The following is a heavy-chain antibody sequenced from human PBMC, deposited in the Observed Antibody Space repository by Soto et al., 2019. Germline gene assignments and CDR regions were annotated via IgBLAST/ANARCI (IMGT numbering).Heavy chain of an antibody. V-gene: IGHV3-30*18. D-gene: IGHD3-22*01. CDR1: QFTFSSYG. J-gene: IGHJ4*02. CDR3: AKVKNYYDSSGISPWCFDS. Sequence: GGSLRLSCAASQFTFSSYGMHWVRQAPGTGLEWVAVISYDGSNKYNADSGKGRFTNSRDNSKNTLYLQMNSLRAEETAVYYCAKVKNYYDSSGISPWCFDSWGQGTLVTVSS. CDR2: ISYDGSNK.